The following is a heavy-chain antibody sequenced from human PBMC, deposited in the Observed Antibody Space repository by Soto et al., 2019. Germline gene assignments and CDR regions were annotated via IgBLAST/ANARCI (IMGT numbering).Heavy chain of an antibody. CDR3: ARGYCSSTSCYEFVY. D-gene: IGHD2-2*01. Sequence: SETLSLTCTVSSGSISSYYWNWIRRPPGKGLEWIGSIYYSGNTNYSPSLKSRVTISVDTSKKQFSLKLTPVTAADTAMYYCARGYCSSTSCYEFVYWGQGTLVTVSA. V-gene: IGHV4-59*01. CDR2: IYYSGNT. CDR1: SGSISSYY. J-gene: IGHJ4*02.